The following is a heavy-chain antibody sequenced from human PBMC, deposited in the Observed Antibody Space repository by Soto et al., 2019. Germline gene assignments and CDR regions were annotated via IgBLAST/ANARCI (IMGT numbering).Heavy chain of an antibody. CDR2: IKQDGSEK. Sequence: GESLKISCAASGFTFSSYWMSWVRQAPGKGLEWVANIKQDGSEKYYVDSVKGRFTISRDNAKNSLYLQMNSLRAEDTAVYYCARDPRYIWGSYEDYYYYMDVWGKGTTVTVSS. V-gene: IGHV3-7*01. D-gene: IGHD3-16*01. CDR3: ARDPRYIWGSYEDYYYYMDV. CDR1: GFTFSSYW. J-gene: IGHJ6*03.